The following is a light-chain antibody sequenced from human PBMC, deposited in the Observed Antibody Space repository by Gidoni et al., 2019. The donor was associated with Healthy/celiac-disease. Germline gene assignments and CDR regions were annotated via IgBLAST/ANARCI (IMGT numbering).Light chain of an antibody. CDR1: QSVSSN. Sequence: VMTQPPATLAVSPGERATLSCTAGQSVSSNLAWYQQKPGQAPRLLIYGASTRATGIPARFSGSGSGTEFTLTISSLQSEDFAVYYCQQYNNWPRPFGQGTKVEIK. CDR3: QQYNNWPRP. J-gene: IGKJ1*01. V-gene: IGKV3-15*01. CDR2: GAS.